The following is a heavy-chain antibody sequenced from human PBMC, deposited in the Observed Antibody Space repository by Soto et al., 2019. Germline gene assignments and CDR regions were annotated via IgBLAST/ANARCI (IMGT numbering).Heavy chain of an antibody. CDR1: GGSISSGGYY. V-gene: IGHV4-31*03. CDR3: ARGPYYYDSSGSPDY. J-gene: IGHJ4*02. D-gene: IGHD3-22*01. CDR2: IYYSGST. Sequence: SETLSLTCTVSGGSISSGGYYWSWIRQHPGKGLEWIGYIYYSGSTYYNPSLKSRVTISVDTSKNQFSLKLGSVTAADTAVYYCARGPYYYDSSGSPDYWGQGTLVTVSS.